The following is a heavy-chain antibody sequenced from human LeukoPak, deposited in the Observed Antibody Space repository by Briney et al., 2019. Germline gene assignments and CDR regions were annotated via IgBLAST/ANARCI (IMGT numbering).Heavy chain of an antibody. D-gene: IGHD2-15*01. CDR3: ARDKPYFYRGGTCYWFDP. V-gene: IGHV4-61*02. J-gene: IGHJ5*02. CDR1: GVSISSGDYY. Sequence: NPSETLSLTCTVSGVSISSGDYYWGWIRQPAGKGLEWIGRIYTSGSTNYNPSLKSRVTMSVDTSKNQFSLTLSSVTAADTAIYYCARDKPYFYRGGTCYWFDPWGQGTLVTVSS. CDR2: IYTSGST.